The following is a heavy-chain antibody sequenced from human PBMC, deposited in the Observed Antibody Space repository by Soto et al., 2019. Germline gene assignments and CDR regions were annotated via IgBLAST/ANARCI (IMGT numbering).Heavy chain of an antibody. CDR3: ARDLMELPYYYGMDV. CDR2: IWHDGITK. CDR1: GFNFKNYG. Sequence: VHLVESGGGVVQPGRSLRLSCAASGFNFKNYGMHWVRQAPGKGLEWVAVIWHDGITKNYADSVKGRFTISRDNFKNTMYLEMNSLRAEDTAVYYCARDLMELPYYYGMDVWGQGTTVTVSS. V-gene: IGHV3-33*01. D-gene: IGHD1-7*01. J-gene: IGHJ6*02.